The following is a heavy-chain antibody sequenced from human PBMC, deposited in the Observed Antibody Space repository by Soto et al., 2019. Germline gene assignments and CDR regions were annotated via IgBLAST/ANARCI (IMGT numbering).Heavy chain of an antibody. V-gene: IGHV1-46*03. CDR2: INPSGGST. CDR1: GYTFTSYY. J-gene: IGHJ4*02. CDR3: AAKDYGDYAFDY. Sequence: QVQLVQSGAEVKKPGASVKVSCKASGYTFTSYYMHWVRQAPGQGLEWMGIINPSGGSTSYAQKFQGRVTMTRDTSTSTVYMELSSLRSEDTAVYYCAAKDYGDYAFDYWGQGTLVTVSS. D-gene: IGHD4-17*01.